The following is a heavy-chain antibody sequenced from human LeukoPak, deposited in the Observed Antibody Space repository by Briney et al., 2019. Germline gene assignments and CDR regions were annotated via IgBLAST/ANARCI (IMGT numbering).Heavy chain of an antibody. CDR2: ISSSSSYI. CDR1: GFTFSSYS. CDR3: ARDRGDYVWGSYRPDAFDI. J-gene: IGHJ3*02. D-gene: IGHD3-16*02. V-gene: IGHV3-21*01. Sequence: GGSLRLSCAASGFTFSSYSMNWVRQAPGKGLEWVSSISSSSSYIYYADSVKGRFTVSRDNAKNSLYLQMNSLRAEDTAVYYCARDRGDYVWGSYRPDAFDIWGQGTMVTVSS.